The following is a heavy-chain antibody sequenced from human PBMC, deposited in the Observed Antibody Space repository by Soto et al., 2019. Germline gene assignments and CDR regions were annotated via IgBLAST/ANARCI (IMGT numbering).Heavy chain of an antibody. CDR2: IYYSGST. V-gene: IGHV4-59*01. J-gene: IGHJ3*02. CDR1: GGSISSYY. Sequence: QVQLQESGPGLVKPSETLSLTCTVSGGSISSYYWSWIRQPPGKGLEWIGYIYYSGSTNYNPSLKSRVTISVDTSKNQFSLKLSSVTAGDTAVYYCARPYYYGSGSYYHDAFHIWGQGTMVTVSS. D-gene: IGHD3-10*01. CDR3: ARPYYYGSGSYYHDAFHI.